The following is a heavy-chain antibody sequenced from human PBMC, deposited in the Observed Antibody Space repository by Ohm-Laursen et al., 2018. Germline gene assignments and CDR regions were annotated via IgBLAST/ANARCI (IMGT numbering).Heavy chain of an antibody. CDR1: GYTFTGYY. V-gene: IGHV1-2*02. D-gene: IGHD3-22*01. CDR2: INPNSGGT. J-gene: IGHJ5*02. Sequence: ASVKVSCKASGYTFTGYYMHWVRQAPGQGLEWMGWINPNSGGTNYAQKFQGRVTMTRDTSISTAYMELSRLRSDDTAVYYCARGRSYYDSSGYQILDPWGQGTLVTVSS. CDR3: ARGRSYYDSSGYQILDP.